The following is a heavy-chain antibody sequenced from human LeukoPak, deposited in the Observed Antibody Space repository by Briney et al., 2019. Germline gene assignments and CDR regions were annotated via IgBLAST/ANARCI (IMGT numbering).Heavy chain of an antibody. Sequence: ASVKVSCKASGYTITSYYMHWVRQAPGQGLEWMGWICPYNGNTNYAQKFQGRVTMTTDTSTSTAYMELRSLRSDDTAVYYCARGPHERSGYPDDWGQGTLVTVSS. D-gene: IGHD3-22*01. V-gene: IGHV1-18*04. CDR3: ARGPHERSGYPDD. CDR2: ICPYNGNT. CDR1: GYTITSYY. J-gene: IGHJ4*02.